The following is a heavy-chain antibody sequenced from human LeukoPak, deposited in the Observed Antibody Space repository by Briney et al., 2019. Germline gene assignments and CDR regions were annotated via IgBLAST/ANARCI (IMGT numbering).Heavy chain of an antibody. CDR3: ASRLGYCSGGSCY. J-gene: IGHJ4*02. D-gene: IGHD2-15*01. V-gene: IGHV3-11*04. CDR1: GFSLSAYY. Sequence: GGSLRLSCVASGFSLSAYYMNWVRQAPGKGLEWVSYISSSGSTIYYADSVKGRFTISRDNAKNSLYLQMNSLRAEDTAVYYCASRLGYCSGGSCYWGQGTLVTVSS. CDR2: ISSSGSTI.